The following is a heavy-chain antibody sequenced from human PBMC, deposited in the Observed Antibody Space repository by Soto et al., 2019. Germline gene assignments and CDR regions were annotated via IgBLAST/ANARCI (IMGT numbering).Heavy chain of an antibody. V-gene: IGHV1-2*04. CDR3: AREDCSSTSCYGYFDY. CDR1: GYTFTGYY. Sequence: ASVKVSCKASGYTFTGYYMHWVRQAPGQGLEWMGWINPNSGGTNYAQKFQGWVTMTRDTSISTAYMELSRLRSDDTAVYYCAREDCSSTSCYGYFDYWGQGTLVTVSS. J-gene: IGHJ4*02. CDR2: INPNSGGT. D-gene: IGHD2-2*01.